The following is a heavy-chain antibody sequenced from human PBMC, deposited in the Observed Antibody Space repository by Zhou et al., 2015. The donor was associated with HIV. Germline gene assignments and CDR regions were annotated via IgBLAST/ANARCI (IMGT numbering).Heavy chain of an antibody. Sequence: QVQLVQSGAEVKKPGSSVKVSCKASGGTFNTNEISWVRQAPGQGLEWMGGIIPVFGTPKYAPKFRGRVTISADKSTRTAYMEMSGLRSDDTALYYCARESLGGIFDSWGQGTLVTVSS. CDR1: GGTFNTNE. CDR2: IIPVFGTP. J-gene: IGHJ4*02. V-gene: IGHV1-69*06. CDR3: ARESLGGIFDS. D-gene: IGHD3-16*01.